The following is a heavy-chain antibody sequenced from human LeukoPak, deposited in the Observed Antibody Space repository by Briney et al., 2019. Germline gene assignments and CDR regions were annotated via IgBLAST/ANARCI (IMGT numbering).Heavy chain of an antibody. J-gene: IGHJ4*02. CDR1: GFIFSSYG. D-gene: IGHD6-13*01. CDR2: IRYDGSNK. V-gene: IGHV3-30*02. CDR3: ARVSSSSSWFGLDY. Sequence: PGGSLRLSCAASGFIFSSYGMHWVRQAPGKGLEWVAFIRYDGSNKYYADSVKGRFTISRDNSKNTLYLQMNSLRAEDTAVYYCARVSSSSSWFGLDYWGQGTLVTVSS.